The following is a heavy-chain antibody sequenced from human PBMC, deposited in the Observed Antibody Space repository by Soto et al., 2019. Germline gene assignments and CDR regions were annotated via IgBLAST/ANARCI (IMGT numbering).Heavy chain of an antibody. CDR2: INPDGSRT. D-gene: IGHD4-17*01. J-gene: IGHJ4*01. CDR3: ARVAVTTYYFDY. V-gene: IGHV3-74*01. Sequence: GGSLRLSCAASGFTFTSYWTHWVRQSPGKGLVWVSRINPDGSRTSYADSVKGRFTISRDNAKNTLYLQMNSLGADDTAVYYCARVAVTTYYFDYWGHGTLVTVSS. CDR1: GFTFTSYW.